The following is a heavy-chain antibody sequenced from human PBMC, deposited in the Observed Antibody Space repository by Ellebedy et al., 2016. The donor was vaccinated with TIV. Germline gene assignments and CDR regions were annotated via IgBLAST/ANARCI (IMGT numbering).Heavy chain of an antibody. Sequence: GESLKISCAASRFTFSEYSMNWVRQPPGTGLEWVAHISTSPTTIYYADSVKGRFTISRDNAKSSLVLQMDNLRAEDTALYYCARGNWGAFDNWGQGTMVTVSS. V-gene: IGHV3-48*04. CDR1: RFTFSEYS. CDR2: ISTSPTTI. J-gene: IGHJ3*02. D-gene: IGHD3-16*01. CDR3: ARGNWGAFDN.